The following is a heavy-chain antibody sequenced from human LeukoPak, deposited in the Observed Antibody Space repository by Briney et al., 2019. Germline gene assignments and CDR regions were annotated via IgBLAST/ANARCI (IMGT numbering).Heavy chain of an antibody. CDR3: ARFYGGNWDCYYYMDV. V-gene: IGHV4-59*01. CDR1: GGSISSYY. Sequence: PSETLSLTCTVSGGSISSYYWSWIRQPPGKGLEWIGYIYYSGSTNYNPSLKSRVTISVDTSKNQFSLKLSSVTAADTAVYYCARFYGGNWDCYYYMDVWGKGTTVTVSS. D-gene: IGHD4-23*01. J-gene: IGHJ6*03. CDR2: IYYSGST.